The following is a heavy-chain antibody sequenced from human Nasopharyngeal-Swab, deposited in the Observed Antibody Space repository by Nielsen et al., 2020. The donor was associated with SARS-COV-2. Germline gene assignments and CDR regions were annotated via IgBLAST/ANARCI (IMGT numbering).Heavy chain of an antibody. V-gene: IGHV4-39*07. CDR3: ARRYNYGSQADY. D-gene: IGHD3-10*01. Sequence: SETLSLTCTVSGGSISSSSYYWGWIRPPPGKGLEWIGSIYYSGSTYYSPSLKSRVTISLDTPKNQFSLKLSSVTAADTAVYYCARRYNYGSQADYWGQGTLVTVSS. J-gene: IGHJ4*02. CDR2: IYYSGST. CDR1: GGSISSSSYY.